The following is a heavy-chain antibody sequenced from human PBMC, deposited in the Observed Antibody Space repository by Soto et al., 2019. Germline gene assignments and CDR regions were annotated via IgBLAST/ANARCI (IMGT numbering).Heavy chain of an antibody. CDR3: AHRRGAYYFDY. CDR1: GFSLSTNGVG. V-gene: IGHV2-5*02. D-gene: IGHD1-26*01. J-gene: IGHJ4*02. Sequence: QITLKESGPTLVKPTQTLTLTCTFSGFSLSTNGVGVGWIREPPGKALEWLALIYWDGDKRYSPSLKSRLTIPKDTSNNQVVLTMTNMDPVDTATYYCAHRRGAYYFDYWGQGTLVTVSS. CDR2: IYWDGDK.